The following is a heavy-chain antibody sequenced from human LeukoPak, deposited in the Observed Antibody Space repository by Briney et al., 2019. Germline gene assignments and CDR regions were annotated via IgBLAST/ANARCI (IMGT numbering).Heavy chain of an antibody. CDR1: GYTFTSYG. D-gene: IGHD3-3*01. CDR3: ARDYDFWSGYLGLDY. V-gene: IGHV1-18*01. CDR2: ISAYNGNT. Sequence: ASVKVSXKASGYTFTSYGISWVRQAPGQGLEWMGWISAYNGNTNYAQKLQGRVTMTTDTSMSTAYMELRSLRSDDTAVYYCARDYDFWSGYLGLDYWGQGTLVTVSS. J-gene: IGHJ4*02.